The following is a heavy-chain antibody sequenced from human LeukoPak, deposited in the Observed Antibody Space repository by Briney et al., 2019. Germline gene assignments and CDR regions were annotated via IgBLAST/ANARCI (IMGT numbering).Heavy chain of an antibody. Sequence: TGGSLRLSCAASGFTFSSYGMHWVRQAPGKGLEWVAFIRYDGSNKYYADSVKGRFTISRDNSKNTLYLQMNSLRAEDTAVYYCAKERLGYCSGGSCSSFDYWGQGTLVTVSS. CDR1: GFTFSSYG. CDR3: AKERLGYCSGGSCSSFDY. CDR2: IRYDGSNK. D-gene: IGHD2-15*01. J-gene: IGHJ4*02. V-gene: IGHV3-30*02.